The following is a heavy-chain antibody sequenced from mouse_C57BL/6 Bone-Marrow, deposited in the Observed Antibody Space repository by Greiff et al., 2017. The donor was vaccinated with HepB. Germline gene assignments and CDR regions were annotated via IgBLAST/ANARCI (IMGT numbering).Heavy chain of an antibody. V-gene: IGHV5-17*01. CDR3: APLRRYDAMDY. CDR1: GFTFSDYG. CDR2: ISSGSSTI. Sequence: VQLQQSGGGLVKPGGSLKLSCAASGFTFSDYGMHWVRQAPEKGLEWVAYISSGSSTIYYADTVKGRFTISRDNAKNTLFLQMTSLRSEDTAMYYCAPLRRYDAMDYWGQGNSVTVSS. D-gene: IGHD2-12*01. J-gene: IGHJ4*01.